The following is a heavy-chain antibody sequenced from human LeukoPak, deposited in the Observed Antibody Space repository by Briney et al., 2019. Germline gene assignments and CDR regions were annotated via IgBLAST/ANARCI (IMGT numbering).Heavy chain of an antibody. CDR1: GGTFSSYA. D-gene: IGHD5-24*01. CDR3: VPEGRGSEY. CDR2: INPNSGDT. J-gene: IGHJ4*02. Sequence: ASVKVSCKASGGTFSSYAISWVRQAPGQGLEWMGWINPNSGDTNYAQKFQGRVTMTRDMSISTAYMELSRLTSDDTAVYYCVPEGRGSEYWGQGTLVTVSS. V-gene: IGHV1-2*02.